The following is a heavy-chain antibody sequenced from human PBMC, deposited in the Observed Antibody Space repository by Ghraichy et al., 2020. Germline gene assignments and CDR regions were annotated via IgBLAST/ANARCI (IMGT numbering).Heavy chain of an antibody. CDR2: INHSGST. CDR1: GGSFSGYY. J-gene: IGHJ3*02. CDR3: ARVEYSYGTPVTDAFDI. D-gene: IGHD5-18*01. Sequence: SETLSLTCAVYGGSFSGYYWSWIRQPPGKGLEWIGEINHSGSTNYNPSLKSRVTISVDTSKNQFSLKLSSVTAADTAVYYCARVEYSYGTPVTDAFDIWGQGTMVTVSS. V-gene: IGHV4-34*01.